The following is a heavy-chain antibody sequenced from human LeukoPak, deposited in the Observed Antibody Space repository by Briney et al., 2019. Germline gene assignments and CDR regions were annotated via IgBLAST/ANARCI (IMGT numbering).Heavy chain of an antibody. D-gene: IGHD4-11*01. CDR3: ATDRDYSNTERGFDY. Sequence: ASVKVSCKTSGYTFTDFYIHWVRQAPGQGLEWMGWINPNSGETNSAQKFQGRVTMTGDTSISTAYMDLSRVTPDDTAVYYCATDRDYSNTERGFDYWGQGTLVTVSS. CDR1: GYTFTDFY. CDR2: INPNSGET. V-gene: IGHV1-2*02. J-gene: IGHJ4*02.